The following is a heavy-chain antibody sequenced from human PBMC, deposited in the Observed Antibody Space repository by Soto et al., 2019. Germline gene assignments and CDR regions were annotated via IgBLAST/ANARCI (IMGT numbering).Heavy chain of an antibody. CDR2: ISYDGSNK. CDR1: GFTFSSYA. Sequence: QVQLVESGGGVVQPGRSLRLSCAASGFTFSSYAMHWVRQAPGKGLEWVAVISYDGSNKYYADSVKGRFTISRDNSKNTLYLQTNSLRAEDTAVYYCAGGGGPIVGASEVGYWGQGTLVTVSS. V-gene: IGHV3-30-3*01. J-gene: IGHJ4*02. D-gene: IGHD1-26*01. CDR3: AGGGGPIVGASEVGY.